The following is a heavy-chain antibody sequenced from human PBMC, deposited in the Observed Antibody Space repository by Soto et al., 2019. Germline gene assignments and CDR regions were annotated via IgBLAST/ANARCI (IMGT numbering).Heavy chain of an antibody. CDR2: INPSGGST. CDR3: ARDSVRDYLYYYYGMDV. V-gene: IGHV1-46*01. CDR1: GYTFTSYY. Sequence: ASVKVSCKASGYTFTSYYMHWVRQAPGQGLEWMGIINPSGGSTSYAQKFQGRVTMTRDTSTSTVYMELSSLRADDTAVYYCARDSVRDYLYYYYGMDVWGQGTTVTVSS. J-gene: IGHJ6*02. D-gene: IGHD4-17*01.